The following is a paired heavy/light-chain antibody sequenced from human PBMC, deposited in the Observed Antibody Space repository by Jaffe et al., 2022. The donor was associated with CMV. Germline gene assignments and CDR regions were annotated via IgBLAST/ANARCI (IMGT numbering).Light chain of an antibody. CDR1: QSVSSSY. CDR3: QQYGSSSFT. CDR2: GAS. V-gene: IGKV3-20*01. Sequence: EIVLTQSPGTLSLSPGERATLSCRASQSVSSSYLAWYQQKPGQAPRLLIYGASSRATGIPDRFSGSGSGTDFTLTISRLEPEDFAVYYCQQYGSSSFTFGGGTKVEIK. J-gene: IGKJ4*01.
Heavy chain of an antibody. Sequence: QVQLVQSGAEVKKPGASVKVSCKASGYTFTSYYMHWVRQAPGQGLEWMGIINPSGGSTSYAQKFQGRVTMTRDTSTSTVYMELSSLRSEDTAVYYCARDSGYYDFWSGYFGSWFDPWGQGTLVTVSS. CDR2: INPSGGST. D-gene: IGHD3-3*01. CDR1: GYTFTSYY. V-gene: IGHV1-46*01. J-gene: IGHJ5*02. CDR3: ARDSGYYDFWSGYFGSWFDP.